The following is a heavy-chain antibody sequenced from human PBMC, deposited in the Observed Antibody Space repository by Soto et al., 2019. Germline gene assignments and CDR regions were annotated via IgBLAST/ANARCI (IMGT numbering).Heavy chain of an antibody. D-gene: IGHD1-26*01. V-gene: IGHV1-18*01. J-gene: IGHJ1*01. Sequence: QVQLVQSGAEVKTPGASVKVSCKASGYTFISYNIAWVRQARGQGLEWMGWISLQKGNTKYAQQFQGRVTMTRDTSTSKDYMELGSLTSDDTAVYYCVRDEVGDSGGYFRYWGQGTLVTVSS. CDR2: ISLQKGNT. CDR3: VRDEVGDSGGYFRY. CDR1: GYTFISYN.